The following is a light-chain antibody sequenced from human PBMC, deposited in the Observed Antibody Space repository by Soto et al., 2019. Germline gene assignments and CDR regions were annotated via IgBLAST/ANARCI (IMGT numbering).Light chain of an antibody. J-gene: IGLJ2*01. CDR3: QSYDSSLSRV. V-gene: IGLV1-40*01. CDR1: SSNIGAGYD. CDR2: GNS. Sequence: QSVLTQPPSVSGAPGQRVTISCTGSSSNIGAGYDVHWYQQLPGTAPKLLTHGNSNRPSGVPDRFSGSKSGTSASLAITGLQAEDEADYYCQSYDSSLSRVFGGGTKLTV.